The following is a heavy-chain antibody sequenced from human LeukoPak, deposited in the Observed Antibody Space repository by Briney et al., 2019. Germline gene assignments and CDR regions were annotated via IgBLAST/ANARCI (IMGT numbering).Heavy chain of an antibody. CDR1: GGTFSSYA. D-gene: IGHD5-12*01. CDR3: ARDLSSGYENYFDY. CDR2: IIPIFGTA. V-gene: IGHV1-69*01. J-gene: IGHJ4*02. Sequence: SVKVSCKAPGGTFSSYAISWVRQAPGQGLEWMGGIIPIFGTANYAQKFQGRVTITADESTSTAYMELSSLRSEDTAVYYCARDLSSGYENYFDYWGQGTLVTVSS.